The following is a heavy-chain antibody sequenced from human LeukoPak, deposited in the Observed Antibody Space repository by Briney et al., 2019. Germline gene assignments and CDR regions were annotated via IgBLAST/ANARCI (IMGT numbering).Heavy chain of an antibody. CDR1: GGTFSSYT. Sequence: SVKVSCKASGGTFSSYTISWVRQAPGQGLEWMGGIIPIFGTANYAQKFQGRVTITADESTSTAYMELSSLRSEDTAVYYCASTSPTHSKGWFDPWGQGTLVTVSS. CDR2: IIPIFGTA. J-gene: IGHJ5*02. CDR3: ASTSPTHSKGWFDP. V-gene: IGHV1-69*13.